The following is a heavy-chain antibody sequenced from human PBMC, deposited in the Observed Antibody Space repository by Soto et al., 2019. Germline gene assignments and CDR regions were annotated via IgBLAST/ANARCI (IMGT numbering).Heavy chain of an antibody. CDR1: GFSFGRYG. Sequence: PGVSLRLSWVVSGFSFGRYGIHWVRQAPGKGLEWVAWVSYDGRNRNYADSLKARLTISRDNSKDTAFLQMNSLGPDDTSVYYCAREYLDHGQDVWGQGTSVTVSS. J-gene: IGHJ6*02. CDR3: AREYLDHGQDV. CDR2: VSYDGRNR. V-gene: IGHV3-30*03.